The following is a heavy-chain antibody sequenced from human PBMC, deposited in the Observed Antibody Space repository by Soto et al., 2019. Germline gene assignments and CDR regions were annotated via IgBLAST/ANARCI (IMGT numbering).Heavy chain of an antibody. CDR3: ARGYFDRLLSPFDY. Sequence: GGSLRLSCAASGFTVSSNYMSWVRQAPGKGLEWVSVIYSGGSTYYADSVKGRFTISRDNSKNTLYLQMNSLRAEDTAVYYCARGYFDRLLSPFDYWGQGTLVTVSS. D-gene: IGHD3-9*01. J-gene: IGHJ4*02. V-gene: IGHV3-66*01. CDR2: IYSGGST. CDR1: GFTVSSNY.